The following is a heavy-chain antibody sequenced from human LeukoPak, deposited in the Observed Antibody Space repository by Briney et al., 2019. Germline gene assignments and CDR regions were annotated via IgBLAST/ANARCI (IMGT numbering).Heavy chain of an antibody. Sequence: PSETLSLTCDVSGDSISSSNWWSWVRQPPGKGLEWIGEMYLSGTTHSNPSVESRVTISIDKSKNQFFLNLSSVTAADTAVYYCAGLVGRYSSGLYYYYFDYWGQGTLVTVSS. D-gene: IGHD3-22*01. CDR1: GDSISSSNW. CDR3: AGLVGRYSSGLYYYYFDY. CDR2: MYLSGTT. J-gene: IGHJ4*02. V-gene: IGHV4-4*02.